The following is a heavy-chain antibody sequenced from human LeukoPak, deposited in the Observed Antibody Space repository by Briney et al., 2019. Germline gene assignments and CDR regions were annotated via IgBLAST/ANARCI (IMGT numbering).Heavy chain of an antibody. D-gene: IGHD1-26*01. V-gene: IGHV3-21*01. CDR3: ARDPYSGNYGNYYYYHMDV. CDR2: ITSCGTYI. Sequence: GGALILPCATSGFTFNNYNMNWVRQAPGRALEWVSSITSCGTYIFYADSQKGRFTISRDNAKNALYLQMNSLGAEDTAVYYCARDPYSGNYGNYYYYHMDVRGKGTTGTSSS. CDR1: GFTFNNYN. J-gene: IGHJ6*03.